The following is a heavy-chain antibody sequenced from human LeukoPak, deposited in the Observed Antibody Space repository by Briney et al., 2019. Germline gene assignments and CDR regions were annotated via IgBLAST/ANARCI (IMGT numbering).Heavy chain of an antibody. D-gene: IGHD3-3*01. J-gene: IGHJ4*02. V-gene: IGHV4-34*01. CDR1: GGSFSGYY. Sequence: SSETLSLTCAVYGGSFSGYYWSWIRQPPGKGLEWIGEINHSGSTNYNPSLKSRVTISVDTSKNQFSLKLSSVTAADTAVYYCARRKLTIFGVVNRPLFDYWGQGTLATVSS. CDR3: ARRKLTIFGVVNRPLFDY. CDR2: INHSGST.